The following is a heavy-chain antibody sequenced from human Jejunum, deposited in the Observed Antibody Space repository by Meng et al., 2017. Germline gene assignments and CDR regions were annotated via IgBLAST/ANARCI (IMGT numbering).Heavy chain of an antibody. J-gene: IGHJ4*02. Sequence: GESLKISCAASGITFRSYWMSWVRQAPGKGLEWVANINQYGDEKNYVDSVKGRFTISRDNAKNPVYLQMSNLRVEDTAIYYCARQGVVAPTAYFGWGQGTLVTVSS. CDR3: ARQGVVAPTAYFG. V-gene: IGHV3-7*01. D-gene: IGHD2-15*01. CDR1: GITFRSYW. CDR2: INQYGDEK.